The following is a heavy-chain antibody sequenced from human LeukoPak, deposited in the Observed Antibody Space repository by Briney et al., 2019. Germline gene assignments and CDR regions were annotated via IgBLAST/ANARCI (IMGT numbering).Heavy chain of an antibody. CDR2: ISGSGGST. J-gene: IGHJ5*02. D-gene: IGHD3-22*01. Sequence: GGSLRLSXAASGFTFRSYAMSWVRQAPGKGLEWVSAISGSGGSTDYAGSVKGRFTISRDNSKNTLYLQMNSLRAEDTAVYYCAKNPHYYDSSGYYYLSWFDPWGQGTLVTVSS. CDR1: GFTFRSYA. V-gene: IGHV3-23*01. CDR3: AKNPHYYDSSGYYYLSWFDP.